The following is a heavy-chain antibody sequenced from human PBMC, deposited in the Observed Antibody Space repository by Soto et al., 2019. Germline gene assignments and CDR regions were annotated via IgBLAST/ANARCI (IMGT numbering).Heavy chain of an antibody. Sequence: GGSLRLSCAASGFTFSSYAMSWVRQAPGKGLEWVSAISGSGGSTYYADSVKGRFTISRDNSKNTLYLQMNGLRAEDTAVYYCAKDKTYYDFWSGYHDAFDIWGQGTMVTVSS. D-gene: IGHD3-3*01. CDR3: AKDKTYYDFWSGYHDAFDI. CDR2: ISGSGGST. V-gene: IGHV3-23*01. CDR1: GFTFSSYA. J-gene: IGHJ3*02.